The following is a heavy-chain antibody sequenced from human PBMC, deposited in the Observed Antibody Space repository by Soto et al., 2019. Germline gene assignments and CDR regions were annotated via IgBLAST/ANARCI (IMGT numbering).Heavy chain of an antibody. CDR2: INHSGST. V-gene: IGHV4-34*01. Sequence: PSEALSLTCAVYGGSFSGYYWSWIRQPPGKGLEWTGEINHSGSTNYNPSLKSRVTISVDTSKNQFSLNLSSVTAADTAVYYCARITAGALPYYYYYYGMDVWGQGTTVTVSS. J-gene: IGHJ6*02. D-gene: IGHD3-10*01. CDR3: ARITAGALPYYYYYYGMDV. CDR1: GGSFSGYY.